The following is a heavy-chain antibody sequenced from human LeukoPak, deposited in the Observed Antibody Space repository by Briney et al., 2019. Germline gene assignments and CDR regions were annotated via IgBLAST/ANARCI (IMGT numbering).Heavy chain of an antibody. CDR1: GFTFSSYW. CDR2: IKQDGSEK. J-gene: IGHJ6*03. V-gene: IGHV3-7*01. CDR3: ARRATYYYYYYMDV. D-gene: IGHD5-12*01. Sequence: AGGSLRLSCAASGFTFSSYWMSWVRQAPGKGLEWVANIKQDGSEKYYVDSVKGRFTISRDNAKNSLYLQMNSLRAEDTAVYYCARRATYYYYYYMDVWGKGTTVTVSS.